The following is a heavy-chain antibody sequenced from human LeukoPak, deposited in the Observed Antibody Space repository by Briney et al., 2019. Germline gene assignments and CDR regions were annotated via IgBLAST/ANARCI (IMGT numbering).Heavy chain of an antibody. CDR3: ARSLSGSYSEYFQH. D-gene: IGHD1-26*01. CDR1: GGSISSYY. CDR2: IYYSGST. V-gene: IGHV4-59*01. Sequence: SETLSLTCTVSGGSISSYYWSWIRQPPGKGLEWIGYIYYSGSTNYNPSLKSRVTISVDTSKNQFSLKLCSVTAADTAVYYCARSLSGSYSEYFQHWGQGTLVTVSS. J-gene: IGHJ1*01.